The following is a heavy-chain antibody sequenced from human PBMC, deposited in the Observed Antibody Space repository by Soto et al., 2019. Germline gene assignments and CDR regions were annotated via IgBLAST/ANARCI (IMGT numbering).Heavy chain of an antibody. CDR3: SGSYSYYGMDV. CDR2: INAGNGNT. D-gene: IGHD3-10*01. J-gene: IGHJ6*02. CDR1: GYTFTSYA. V-gene: IGHV1-3*01. Sequence: ASVKVSCKASGYTFTSYAMHWVRQAPGQRLEWMGWINAGNGNTKYSQKFQGRVTITRGTSASTAYMELSSLRSEDTAVYYCSGSYSYYGMDVWGQGTTVTVSS.